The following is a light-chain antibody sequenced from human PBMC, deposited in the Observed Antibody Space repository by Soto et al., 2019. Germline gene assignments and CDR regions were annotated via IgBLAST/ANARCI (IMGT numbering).Light chain of an antibody. CDR3: CSYAGSSTGV. Sequence: QSALTQPASVSGSPGQSITISCSGSRSDVGSYNLVSWYQQYPGKAPKLTIYEDTKRPSGVSNRFSGYKSGNTASLTISGLEAEDEAAYYCCSYAGSSTGVFVGGTQHTVL. CDR1: RSDVGSYNL. CDR2: EDT. J-gene: IGLJ3*02. V-gene: IGLV2-23*01.